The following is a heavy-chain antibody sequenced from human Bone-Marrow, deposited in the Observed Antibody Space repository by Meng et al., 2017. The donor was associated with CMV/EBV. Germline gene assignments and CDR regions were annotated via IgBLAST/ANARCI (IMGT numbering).Heavy chain of an antibody. CDR3: ARTVVLAANNWFDP. V-gene: IGHV4-59*01. CDR2: VFYTGST. D-gene: IGHD2-2*01. Sequence: SETLSLTCTVSGGSISSYYWSWIRQPPGKGLEWIGYVFYTGSTNYKPSVKSRVTISVDTSKSQLSLKLSSVTAADTAVYYCARTVVLAANNWFDPWGQGTLVTVSS. J-gene: IGHJ5*02. CDR1: GGSISSYY.